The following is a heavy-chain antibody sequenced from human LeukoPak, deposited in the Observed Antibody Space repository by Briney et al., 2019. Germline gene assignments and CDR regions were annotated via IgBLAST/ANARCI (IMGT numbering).Heavy chain of an antibody. V-gene: IGHV4-34*01. CDR2: INHSGST. J-gene: IGHJ5*02. D-gene: IGHD3-9*01. CDR1: GGSFSGYY. CDR3: ARRLRYFDWSPARFDP. Sequence: SETLSLTCAVYGGSFSGYYWSWIRQPPGKGLEWIGEINHSGSTNYNPSLKSRATISVDTSKNQFSLKLSSVTAADTAVYYCARRLRYFDWSPARFDPWGQGTLVTVSS.